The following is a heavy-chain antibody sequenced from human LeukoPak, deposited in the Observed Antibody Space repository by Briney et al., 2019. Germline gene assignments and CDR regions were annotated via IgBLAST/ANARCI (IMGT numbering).Heavy chain of an antibody. J-gene: IGHJ3*02. CDR3: ARQLWSPHDAFDI. CDR1: GFTFSSYI. D-gene: IGHD5-18*01. V-gene: IGHV3-21*01. CDR2: ISSSSSYI. Sequence: GGSLRLSCAASGFTFSSYIMNWVRQAPGKGLEWVSSISSSSSYIYYADSVKGRFTISRDNAKNSLCLQMNSLRAEDTAVYYCARQLWSPHDAFDIWGQGTMVTVSS.